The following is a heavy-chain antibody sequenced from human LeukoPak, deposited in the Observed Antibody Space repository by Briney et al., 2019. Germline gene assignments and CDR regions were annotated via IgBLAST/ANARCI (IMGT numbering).Heavy chain of an antibody. Sequence: ASVKVSCKASGYTFTNFDINWVRQATGQGLEWMGWMNPNSGNTGYAQKFQGRVTITRDTSANTDDMELSSLRSEDTSVYYCARGTDSGSYLIDYWGQGTLVTVSS. J-gene: IGHJ4*02. CDR3: ARGTDSGSYLIDY. CDR1: GYTFTNFD. V-gene: IGHV1-8*01. CDR2: MNPNSGNT. D-gene: IGHD1-26*01.